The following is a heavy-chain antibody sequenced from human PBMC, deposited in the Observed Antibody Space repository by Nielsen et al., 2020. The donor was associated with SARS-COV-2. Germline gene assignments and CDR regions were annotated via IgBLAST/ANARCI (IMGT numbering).Heavy chain of an antibody. D-gene: IGHD6-19*01. J-gene: IGHJ4*02. CDR3: ASLGWYLDY. CDR2: INWNGGST. Sequence: GGSLRLSCAASGFTFDDYGMSWVRQAPGKGLEWVSGINWNGGSTGYADSVKGRFTISRDNSKNTLYLQMNSLRAEDTAVYYCASLGWYLDYWGQGTLVTVSS. V-gene: IGHV3-20*04. CDR1: GFTFDDYG.